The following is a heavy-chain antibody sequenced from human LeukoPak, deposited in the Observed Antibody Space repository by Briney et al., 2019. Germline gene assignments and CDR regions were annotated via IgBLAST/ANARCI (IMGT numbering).Heavy chain of an antibody. J-gene: IGHJ4*02. CDR3: AKVRNYYDSSGRYFDY. CDR1: GFTFTSYA. CDR2: ISGTGGST. V-gene: IGHV3-23*01. D-gene: IGHD3-22*01. Sequence: GGSLRLSCAASGFTFTSYAMSWVRQAPGKGLEWVSGISGTGGSTKYADSVKGRFTISRDNSKNTLNLQMNSLRDEDTAVYYCAKVRNYYDSSGRYFDYWGQGTLVTVSS.